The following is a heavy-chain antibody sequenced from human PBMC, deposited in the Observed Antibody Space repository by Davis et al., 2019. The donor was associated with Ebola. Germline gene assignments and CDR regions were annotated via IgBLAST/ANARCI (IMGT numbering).Heavy chain of an antibody. CDR2: ISGSGGST. D-gene: IGHD3-22*01. CDR1: GFAFNTYA. J-gene: IGHJ6*02. CDR3: AKGEYYYDSSGYYYYGMDV. Sequence: GESLKISCAASGFAFNTYAMTWVRQPPGKGLEWVSAISGSGGSTYYADSVKGRFTISRDNSKNTLYLQMNSLRAEDTAVYYCAKGEYYYDSSGYYYYGMDVWGQGTTVTVSS. V-gene: IGHV3-23*01.